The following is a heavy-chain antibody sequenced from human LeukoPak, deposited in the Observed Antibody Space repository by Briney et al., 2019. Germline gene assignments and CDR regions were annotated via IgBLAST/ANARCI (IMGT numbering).Heavy chain of an antibody. V-gene: IGHV2-5*01. Sequence: SGPTLVKPTQTLTLTCTFSGFSLSSSGVGVGWIRQPPGKALEWLALIYWNDDKRYSPSLKSRLIITKDTSKNQVVLTMTNMDPVDTATYYCAHRLSVATGDYMDVWGKGTTVTLSS. CDR3: AHRLSVATGDYMDV. CDR2: IYWNDDK. CDR1: GFSLSSSGVG. J-gene: IGHJ6*03. D-gene: IGHD1-14*01.